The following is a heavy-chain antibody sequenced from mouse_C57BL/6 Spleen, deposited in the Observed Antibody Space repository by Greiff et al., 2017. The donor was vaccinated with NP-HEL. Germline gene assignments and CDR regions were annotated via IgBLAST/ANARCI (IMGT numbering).Heavy chain of an antibody. D-gene: IGHD4-1*01. V-gene: IGHV5-12*01. J-gene: IGHJ1*03. Sequence: EVQLVESGGGLVQPGGSLKLSCAASGFTFSDYYMYWVRQTPEKRLEWVAYISNGGGSTYYPDTVKGRFTISRDNAKNTLYLQMSRLKSEDTAMYYCARLSGPGGYFDVWGTGTTVTVSS. CDR3: ARLSGPGGYFDV. CDR2: ISNGGGST. CDR1: GFTFSDYY.